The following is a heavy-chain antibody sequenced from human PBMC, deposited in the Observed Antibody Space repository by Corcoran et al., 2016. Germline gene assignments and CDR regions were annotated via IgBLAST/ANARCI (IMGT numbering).Heavy chain of an antibody. CDR3: ARGHYYGMDV. J-gene: IGHJ6*02. CDR2: INHSGST. Sequence: QVQLQRWGAGLLKPSETLSLTCAVYGGSFSGYYWSWIRQPPGKGLEWIGEINHSGSTNYNPSLKSRVTISVDTSKNQFSLKLSSVTAADTAVYYCARGHYYGMDVWGQGTTVTVSS. CDR1: GGSFSGYY. V-gene: IGHV4-34*01.